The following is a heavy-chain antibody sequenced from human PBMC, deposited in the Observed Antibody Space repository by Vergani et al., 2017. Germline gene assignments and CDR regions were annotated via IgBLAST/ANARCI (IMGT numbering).Heavy chain of an antibody. J-gene: IGHJ5*02. V-gene: IGHV3-NL1*01. CDR2: IYSGDET. D-gene: IGHD3-10*01. CDR3: ARGNYYGSGTYVDP. CDR1: GFTSSYYR. Sequence: QVHLVESGGGVVQPGRSLRLSCVVSGFTSSYYRMHWVRQAPGKGLEWVSHIYSGDETYYADSVKGRVTISRDTSKNTLHLQINNLRVEDTAVYYCARGNYYGSGTYVDPWGQGTLVTVSS.